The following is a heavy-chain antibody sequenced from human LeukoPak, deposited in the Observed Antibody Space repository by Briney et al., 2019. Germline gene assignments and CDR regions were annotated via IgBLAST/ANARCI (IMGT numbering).Heavy chain of an antibody. J-gene: IGHJ4*02. Sequence: ASVKVSCKASGYTFTSSGISWVRQAPGHGLEWMGWISAYNGNTNYAQKLQGRVTMTTDTSTSTAYMELRSLRSDDTAVYYCTRGQQQLEVDYWGQGTLVTVSS. D-gene: IGHD6-13*01. CDR2: ISAYNGNT. CDR1: GYTFTSSG. CDR3: TRGQQQLEVDY. V-gene: IGHV1-18*01.